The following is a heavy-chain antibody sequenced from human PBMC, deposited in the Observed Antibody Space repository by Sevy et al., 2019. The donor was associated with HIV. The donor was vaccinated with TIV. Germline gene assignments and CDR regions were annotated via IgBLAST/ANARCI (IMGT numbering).Heavy chain of an antibody. CDR3: VRHRREVAKYDSFNI. Sequence: GESLKISCKGSGYSFTSYWIGWVRQMPGKGLEWMGIIYPGDSDTRYSPSFQGQVTISAAKSISTAYMQWSSLKAADTAKYYSVRHRREVAKYDSFNIWGQETMVTVSS. J-gene: IGHJ3*02. D-gene: IGHD5-12*01. CDR1: GYSFTSYW. V-gene: IGHV5-51*01. CDR2: IYPGDSDT.